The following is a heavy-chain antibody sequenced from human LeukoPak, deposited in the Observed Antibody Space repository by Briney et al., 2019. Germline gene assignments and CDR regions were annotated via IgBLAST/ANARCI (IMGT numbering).Heavy chain of an antibody. Sequence: GGSLRLSCAASGFTFSSYWMSRVRPAPGKGLEWVANIKQDGSEKYYVDSVKGRFTISRDNAKNSLYLQMNSLRAEDTAVYFCARGQTTVTNWGQGTLITVSS. J-gene: IGHJ4*02. D-gene: IGHD4-17*01. V-gene: IGHV3-7*03. CDR1: GFTFSSYW. CDR3: ARGQTTVTN. CDR2: IKQDGSEK.